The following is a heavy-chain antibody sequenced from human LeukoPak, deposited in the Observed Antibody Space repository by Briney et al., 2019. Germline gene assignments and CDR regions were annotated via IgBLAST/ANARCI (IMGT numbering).Heavy chain of an antibody. Sequence: SETLSLTCTVSGGSISSGDYYWSWIRQPPGKGLEWIGYIYYSGSTYYNPSLKSRVTISVDTSKNQFSLKLSSVTAADTAVYYCARMDAYCGGDCYSGFYYYDMDVWGQGTTVTVSS. CDR1: GGSISSGDYY. D-gene: IGHD2-21*02. CDR2: IYYSGST. V-gene: IGHV4-30-4*01. CDR3: ARMDAYCGGDCYSGFYYYDMDV. J-gene: IGHJ6*02.